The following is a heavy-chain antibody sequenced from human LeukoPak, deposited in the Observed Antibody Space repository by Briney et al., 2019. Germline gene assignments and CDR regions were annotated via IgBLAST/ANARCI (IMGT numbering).Heavy chain of an antibody. CDR3: ARCSGSYGAFWFDP. CDR2: IFHSGST. D-gene: IGHD1-26*01. V-gene: IGHV4-38-2*01. Sequence: SETLSLTCAVSGYSISSNYYWGWIRQPPGKGLEWIGSIFHSGSTYYNPSLKSRVTISVDTPKNQFSLKLSSVAAADTAVYYCARCSGSYGAFWFDPWGQGTLVTVSS. CDR1: GYSISSNYY. J-gene: IGHJ5*02.